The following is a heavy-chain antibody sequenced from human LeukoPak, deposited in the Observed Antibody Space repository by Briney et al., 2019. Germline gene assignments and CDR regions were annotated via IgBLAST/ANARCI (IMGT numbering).Heavy chain of an antibody. CDR3: ARDSSSSWYFWFDP. Sequence: GESLRLSCAASGFTFSSYWMSWVRQAPGKGLEWVANIKQDGSEKYYVDSVKGRFTISRDNAKNSLYLQMNSLRAEDTAVYYCARDSSSSWYFWFDPWGQGTLVTVSS. D-gene: IGHD6-13*01. CDR2: IKQDGSEK. J-gene: IGHJ5*02. CDR1: GFTFSSYW. V-gene: IGHV3-7*01.